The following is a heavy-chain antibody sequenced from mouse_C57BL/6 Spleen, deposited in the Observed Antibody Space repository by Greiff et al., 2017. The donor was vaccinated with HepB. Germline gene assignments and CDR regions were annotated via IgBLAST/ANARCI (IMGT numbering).Heavy chain of an antibody. V-gene: IGHV1-26*01. CDR2: INPNNGGT. CDR1: GYTFTDYY. D-gene: IGHD3-2*02. J-gene: IGHJ4*01. Sequence: EVKLQQSGPELVKPGASVKISCKASGYTFTDYYMNWVKQSHGKSLEWIGDINPNNGGTSYNQKFKGKATLTVDKSSSTAYMELRSLTSEDSAVYYCASTAQAPYYAMDYWGQGTSVTVSS. CDR3: ASTAQAPYYAMDY.